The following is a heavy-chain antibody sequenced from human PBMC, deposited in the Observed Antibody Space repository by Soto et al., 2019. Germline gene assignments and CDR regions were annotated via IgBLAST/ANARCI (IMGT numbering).Heavy chain of an antibody. J-gene: IGHJ4*02. Sequence: PGGSLGLSCAASGFTFSSYVMSWVRQAPGKRLEWVSANSGSGGSTYYADSVKGRFTISRDNSKNTLYLQMNSLRAEDTAVYYCAKAQLTATQRFDYWGQGTLVTAPQ. V-gene: IGHV3-23*01. CDR3: AKAQLTATQRFDY. CDR1: GFTFSSYV. D-gene: IGHD7-27*01. CDR2: NSGSGGST.